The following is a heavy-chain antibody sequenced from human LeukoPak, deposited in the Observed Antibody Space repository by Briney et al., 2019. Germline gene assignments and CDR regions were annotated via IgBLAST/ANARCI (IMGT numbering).Heavy chain of an antibody. V-gene: IGHV4-30-4*01. J-gene: IGHJ4*02. Sequence: SQTLSLTCTVSGGSISSGNYYRSWIRQPPGKGLEWIGYIDYSGSTYYNPSLKSRVTISADTSKTQFSLNLSSVTAADTAVYYCARNGDFDYWGQGTLVTVSS. CDR3: ARNGDFDY. D-gene: IGHD4-17*01. CDR1: GGSISSGNYY. CDR2: IDYSGST.